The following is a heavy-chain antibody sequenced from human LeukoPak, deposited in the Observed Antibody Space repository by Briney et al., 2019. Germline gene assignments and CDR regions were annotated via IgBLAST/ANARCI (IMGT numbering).Heavy chain of an antibody. Sequence: ASVKVSCKASGYTFTRYGITWVRQAPGQGLXXXXXXXTYDGGTYYAQKFQGRVTMTRDTSTNTAYMELRGLRSDDTALYYCARDVLNRCIGGICPIDDWGQGTLVTVSS. V-gene: IGHV1-18*04. D-gene: IGHD2-15*01. J-gene: IGHJ4*02. CDR2: XXTYDGGT. CDR3: ARDVLNRCIGGICPIDD. CDR1: GYTFTRYG.